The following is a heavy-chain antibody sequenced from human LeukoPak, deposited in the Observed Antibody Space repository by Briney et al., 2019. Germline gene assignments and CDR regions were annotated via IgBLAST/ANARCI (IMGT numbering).Heavy chain of an antibody. D-gene: IGHD3-22*01. CDR1: GFTVSSNY. V-gene: IGHV3-53*01. CDR2: IYSGGST. Sequence: GGSLRLSCAASGFTVSSNYMSWVRQAPGKGLEWVSVIYSGGSTYYADYVKGRFTVSRDNSKNTLYLQMNSLRAEDTAVYYCARAHYYNDMDYWGRGIMVTVSS. CDR3: ARAHYYNDMDY. J-gene: IGHJ4*02.